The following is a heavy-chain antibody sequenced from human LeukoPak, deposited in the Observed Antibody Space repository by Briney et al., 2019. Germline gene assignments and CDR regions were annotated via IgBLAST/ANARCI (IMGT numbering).Heavy chain of an antibody. V-gene: IGHV1-2*02. Sequence: ASVKVSCKASGYTFTGYYMHWVRQAPGQGLEWMGWINPNRGGTNYAQKFQGRVTMTRDTSISTAYMELSRLRSDDTAVYYCARDSLTIFGVVFSLYDFDYWGQGTLVTVSS. CDR1: GYTFTGYY. CDR2: INPNRGGT. D-gene: IGHD3-3*01. J-gene: IGHJ4*02. CDR3: ARDSLTIFGVVFSLYDFDY.